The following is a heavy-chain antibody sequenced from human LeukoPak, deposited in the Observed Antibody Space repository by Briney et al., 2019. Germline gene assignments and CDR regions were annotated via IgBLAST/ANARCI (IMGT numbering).Heavy chain of an antibody. CDR3: ARSDPLGYCSSTSCPSDAFDI. D-gene: IGHD2-2*01. V-gene: IGHV1-8*01. Sequence: ASVTVSCKASGYTFTSYDINWVRQATGQGLEWMGWMNPNSGNTGYAQKFQGRVTMTRNTSISTAYMELSSLRSEDTAVYYCARSDPLGYCSSTSCPSDAFDIWGQGTMVTVSS. J-gene: IGHJ3*02. CDR1: GYTFTSYD. CDR2: MNPNSGNT.